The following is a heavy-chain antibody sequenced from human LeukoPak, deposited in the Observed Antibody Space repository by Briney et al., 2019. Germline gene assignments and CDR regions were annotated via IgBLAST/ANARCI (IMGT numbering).Heavy chain of an antibody. Sequence: GASVKVSCKASGYTFTGYYMHWVRRAPGQGLEWMGWINPNSGGTNYAQKFQGWVTMTRDTSISTAYMELSRLRSDDTAVYYCARERQVVPAAMVDYYYGMDVWGQGTTVTVSS. V-gene: IGHV1-2*04. CDR1: GYTFTGYY. J-gene: IGHJ6*02. D-gene: IGHD2-2*01. CDR3: ARERQVVPAAMVDYYYGMDV. CDR2: INPNSGGT.